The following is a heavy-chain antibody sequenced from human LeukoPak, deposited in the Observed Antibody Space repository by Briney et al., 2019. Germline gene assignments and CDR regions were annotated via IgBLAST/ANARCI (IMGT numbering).Heavy chain of an antibody. V-gene: IGHV3-7*01. J-gene: IGHJ4*02. Sequence: PGGSLRPSCAASGFTFSGYWMTWVRQAPGKGLEWVANINQDGSEKYYVDSVKGRFTISRDNAKNSVYLQMNSLRAEDTAVYFCARRGATVTDDWGQGTLVTVSS. D-gene: IGHD4-17*01. CDR1: GFTFSGYW. CDR3: ARRGATVTDD. CDR2: INQDGSEK.